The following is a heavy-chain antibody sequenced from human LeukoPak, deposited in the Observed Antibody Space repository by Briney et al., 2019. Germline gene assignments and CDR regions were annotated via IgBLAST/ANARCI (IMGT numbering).Heavy chain of an antibody. CDR1: GFTFSSYA. J-gene: IGHJ4*02. CDR2: ISGSGGST. V-gene: IGHV3-23*01. CDR3: AKDLGYYDSGGYSPFDY. Sequence: GGSLRLSCAASGFTFSSYAMSWVRQAPGKGLEWVSAISGSGGSTYYAGSVKGRFTISRDNSKNTLYLQMNSLRAEDTAVYYCAKDLGYYDSGGYSPFDYWGQGTLVTVSS. D-gene: IGHD3-22*01.